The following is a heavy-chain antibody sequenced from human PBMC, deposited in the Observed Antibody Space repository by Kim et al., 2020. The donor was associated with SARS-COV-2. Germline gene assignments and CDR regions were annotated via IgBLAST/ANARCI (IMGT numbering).Heavy chain of an antibody. J-gene: IGHJ4*02. V-gene: IGHV4-34*01. D-gene: IGHD3-9*01. CDR3: AREKRKKINRGNYDILTGYYSG. CDR2: INHSGST. Sequence: SETLSLTCAVYGGSFSGYYWSWIRQPPGKGLEWIGEINHSGSTNYNPSLKSRVTISVDTSKNQFSLKLSSVTAADTAVYYCAREKRKKINRGNYDILTGYYSGWGQGTLVTVSS. CDR1: GGSFSGYY.